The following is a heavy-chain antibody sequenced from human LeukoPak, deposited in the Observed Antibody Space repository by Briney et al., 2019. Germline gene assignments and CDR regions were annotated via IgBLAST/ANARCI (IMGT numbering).Heavy chain of an antibody. Sequence: PGGSLRLSCVASGFSFSNYWMSWVRQAPGKGLEWVANIKQDGSEQYYVDSVKGRFTISRDNAKNSLYLQMNSLRAEDTAVYYCASTPSVWYFDYWGQGTLVTVSS. CDR3: ASTPSVWYFDY. CDR2: IKQDGSEQ. CDR1: GFSFSNYW. V-gene: IGHV3-7*01. D-gene: IGHD3-16*01. J-gene: IGHJ4*02.